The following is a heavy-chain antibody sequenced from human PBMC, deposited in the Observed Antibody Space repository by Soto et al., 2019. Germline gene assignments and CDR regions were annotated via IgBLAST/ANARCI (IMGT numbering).Heavy chain of an antibody. V-gene: IGHV4-34*01. CDR1: GGSFSGYY. J-gene: IGHJ4*02. CDR2: INHSGST. Sequence: KASETLSLTCAVYGGSFSGYYWSWIRQPPGKGLEWIGEINHSGSTNYNPSLKSRVTISVDTSKNQFSLKLSSVTAADTAVYYCARVGIQLWTHFDYWGQGTLVTVSS. CDR3: ARVGIQLWTHFDY. D-gene: IGHD5-18*01.